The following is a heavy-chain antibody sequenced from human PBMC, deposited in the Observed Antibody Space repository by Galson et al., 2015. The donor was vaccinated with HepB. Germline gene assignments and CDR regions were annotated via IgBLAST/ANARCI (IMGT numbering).Heavy chain of an antibody. J-gene: IGHJ3*02. D-gene: IGHD1-7*01. V-gene: IGHV3-7*03. CDR1: GFTFSSYW. Sequence: SLRLSCAASGFTFSSYWMSWVRQAPGKGLEWVANIKQDGSEKYYVDSVKGRFTISRDNSKNTLYLQMNSLRAEDTAVYYAFTEVTGTTIGGLNAFDIWGQGTMVTVSS. CDR3: FTEVTGTTIGGLNAFDI. CDR2: IKQDGSEK.